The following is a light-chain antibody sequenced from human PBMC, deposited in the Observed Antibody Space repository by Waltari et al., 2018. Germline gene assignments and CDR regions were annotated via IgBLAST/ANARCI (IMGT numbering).Light chain of an antibody. J-gene: IGLJ3*02. CDR3: QTGGHGTWV. Sequence: QPGEGPRFLMNVKIDGSHDKGVGSPDRFSGSSSGAERYLTISSLQSEDEADYYCQTGGHGTWVFGGGTRLTVL. V-gene: IGLV4-69*01. CDR2: VKIDGSH.